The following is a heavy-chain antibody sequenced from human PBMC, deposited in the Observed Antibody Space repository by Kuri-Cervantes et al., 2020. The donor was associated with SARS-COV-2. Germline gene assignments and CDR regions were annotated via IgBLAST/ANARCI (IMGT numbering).Heavy chain of an antibody. CDR1: GYTFTCYG. CDR2: ISAYNGNT. D-gene: IGHD3-3*01. J-gene: IGHJ6*02. Sequence: ASVKVSCKASGYTFTCYGISWVRQAPGQGLEWMGWISAYNGNTNYAQKLQGRVTMTTDTSTSTAYMELRSLRSDDTAVYYCARDVLRFLEWLDYYYYYGMDVWGQGTTVTVSS. V-gene: IGHV1-18*04. CDR3: ARDVLRFLEWLDYYYYYGMDV.